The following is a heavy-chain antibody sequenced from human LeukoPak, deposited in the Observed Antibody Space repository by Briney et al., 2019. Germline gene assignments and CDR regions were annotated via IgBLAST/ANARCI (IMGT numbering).Heavy chain of an antibody. V-gene: IGHV3-64*01. J-gene: IGHJ4*02. Sequence: TGGSLRLSCAASGFTFSSYAMHWVRQAPGKGLEYVSAISSNGGSTYYANSVKGRFTISRDNSKNTLYLQMGSLRAEDMAVYYCARVAGHCSSTSCENDYWGQGTLVTVSS. D-gene: IGHD2-2*01. CDR3: ARVAGHCSSTSCENDY. CDR2: ISSNGGST. CDR1: GFTFSSYA.